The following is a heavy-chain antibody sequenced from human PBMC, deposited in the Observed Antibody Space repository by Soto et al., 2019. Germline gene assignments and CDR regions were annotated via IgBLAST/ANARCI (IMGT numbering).Heavy chain of an antibody. J-gene: IGHJ6*02. CDR1: GFTFSYHA. CDR2: ISYDGDNK. V-gene: IGHV3-30-3*01. CDR3: ARGTTTSAFSAMDV. Sequence: VQLVESGGGVVQPGRSLRLSCAASGFTFSYHALNWVRQAPGKGLEWVAVISYDGDNKYIAESVKGRFTISRDNSKNTVSLQVNSLRTEDTAMYFCARGTTTSAFSAMDVWGQGTTVTVSS. D-gene: IGHD1-1*01.